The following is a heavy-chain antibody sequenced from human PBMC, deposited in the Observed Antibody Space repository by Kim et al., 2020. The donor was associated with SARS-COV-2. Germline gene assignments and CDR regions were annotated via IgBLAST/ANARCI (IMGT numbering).Heavy chain of an antibody. Sequence: ADSVKGRLTNSRDNSRNTVHLQMNSLRVDDTAVYYCARDAGSYYYYSMDVWGPGTTVTVSS. CDR3: ARDAGSYYYYSMDV. V-gene: IGHV3-30*07. J-gene: IGHJ6*02. D-gene: IGHD2-15*01.